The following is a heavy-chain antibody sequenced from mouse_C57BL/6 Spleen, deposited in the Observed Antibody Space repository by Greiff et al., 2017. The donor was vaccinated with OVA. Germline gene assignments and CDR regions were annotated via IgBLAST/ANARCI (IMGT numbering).Heavy chain of an antibody. CDR3: ARSDYDYDDWFAY. V-gene: IGHV1-53*01. CDR2: INPSNGGT. J-gene: IGHJ3*01. D-gene: IGHD2-4*01. Sequence: VQLQQPGTELVKPGASVKLSCKASGYTFTSYWMHWVKQRPGQGLEWIGNINPSNGGTNYNEKFKSKATLTVDKSSSTAYMQLSSLTSEDSAVYYCARSDYDYDDWFAYWGQGTLVTVSA. CDR1: GYTFTSYW.